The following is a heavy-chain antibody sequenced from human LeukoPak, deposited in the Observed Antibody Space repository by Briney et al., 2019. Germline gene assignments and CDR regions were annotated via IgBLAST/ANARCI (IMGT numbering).Heavy chain of an antibody. D-gene: IGHD2-8*01. J-gene: IGHJ4*02. CDR2: ISGDGGTI. CDR3: AKELYGNPSGY. CDR1: GFTLRSSA. V-gene: IGHV3-23*01. Sequence: PGGSLRLSCAASGFTLRSSAMSWVRQAPGKGLEWVSAISGDGGTISYAASVRGRFTISRDNAKNTLFLQMSSLRAGGTALYYCAKELYGNPSGYWGQGTRFTVSS.